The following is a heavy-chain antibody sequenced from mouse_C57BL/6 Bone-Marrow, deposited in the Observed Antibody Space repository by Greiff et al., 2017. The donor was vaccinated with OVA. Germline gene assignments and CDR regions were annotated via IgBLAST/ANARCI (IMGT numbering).Heavy chain of an antibody. D-gene: IGHD1-1*01. CDR3: ARYTYYYGSSWYFDV. J-gene: IGHJ1*03. V-gene: IGHV7-3*01. CDR2: IRNKANGYTT. Sequence: EVMLVESGGGLVQPGGSLSLSCAASGFTFTDYYMSWVRQPPGKALEWLGFIRNKANGYTTEYSASVKGRFTISRDNSQSIVYLQMNALRAEDSATYYCARYTYYYGSSWYFDVWGTGTTVTVSS. CDR1: GFTFTDYY.